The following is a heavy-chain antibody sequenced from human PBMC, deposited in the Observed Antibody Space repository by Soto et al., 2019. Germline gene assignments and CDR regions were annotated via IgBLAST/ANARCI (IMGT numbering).Heavy chain of an antibody. D-gene: IGHD2-2*01. CDR2: ISSDSRYI. Sequence: GGSLRLSCVASGFTLSAHTMNWVRQAPGKGLEWVSSISSDSRYIYYADSVKGRFTISRDNARNSLDLQMNNLRAEDTAVYHCARGHCSRTSCYTGGYYYYPMDVWGQGTTVTVSS. V-gene: IGHV3-21*01. CDR3: ARGHCSRTSCYTGGYYYYPMDV. J-gene: IGHJ6*02. CDR1: GFTLSAHT.